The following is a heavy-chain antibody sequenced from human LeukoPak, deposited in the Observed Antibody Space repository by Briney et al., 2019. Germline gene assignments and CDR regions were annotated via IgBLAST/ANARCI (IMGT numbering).Heavy chain of an antibody. Sequence: GGSLRLSCAASGFAFSNYAMSWVRQAPGKGLEWVSSITGSGGGTYYADSVKGRFTISRDNSKNTLDLQMNSLRAEDTAVYYCAKGLKGCSGAACYYFFDFWGQGTLVTVSS. V-gene: IGHV3-23*01. J-gene: IGHJ4*02. D-gene: IGHD2-15*01. CDR1: GFAFSNYA. CDR3: AKGLKGCSGAACYYFFDF. CDR2: ITGSGGGT.